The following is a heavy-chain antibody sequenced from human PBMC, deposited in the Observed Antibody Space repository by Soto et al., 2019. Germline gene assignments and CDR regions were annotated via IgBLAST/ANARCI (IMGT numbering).Heavy chain of an antibody. CDR3: ARERRGSYVGYYYGMDV. D-gene: IGHD1-26*01. CDR1: GYTFTGYY. Sequence: QVQLVQSGAEVKKPGASAKVSCKASGYTFTGYYMHWVRQAPGQGLEWMGWINPNSGGTNYAQKFQGRVTMTRDTSISTAYMELSRLRSDDTAVYYCARERRGSYVGYYYGMDVWGQGTTVTVSS. V-gene: IGHV1-2*02. J-gene: IGHJ6*02. CDR2: INPNSGGT.